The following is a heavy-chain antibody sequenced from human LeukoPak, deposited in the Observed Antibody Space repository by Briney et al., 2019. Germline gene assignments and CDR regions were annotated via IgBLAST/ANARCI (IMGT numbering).Heavy chain of an antibody. CDR3: ARELNAVAHS. J-gene: IGHJ4*02. CDR1: GFTFSSDS. CDR2: ISSSSSYI. V-gene: IGHV3-21*01. Sequence: PGGSLRLSCAASGFTFSSDSLNWVRQAPGKGLEWVSSISSSSSYIYYADSVKGRFTISRDNAKNSLYLQMNSLRAEDTAVYYCARELNAVAHSWGQGTLVTVSS. D-gene: IGHD6-19*01.